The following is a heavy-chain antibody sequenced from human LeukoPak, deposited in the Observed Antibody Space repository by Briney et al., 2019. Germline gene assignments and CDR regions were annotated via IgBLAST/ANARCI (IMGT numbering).Heavy chain of an antibody. J-gene: IGHJ4*02. D-gene: IGHD6-19*01. CDR1: GASISSWY. Sequence: SETLSLTCTVSGASISSWYWSWIRQPPGKGLEWIGNIHGSGNTSYNPSLKSRLSMSLDTSRNQVSMNLTSVTAADTATYYCARETMLAGFASGLGFNYWGQGILVIVSS. CDR2: IHGSGNT. V-gene: IGHV4-59*01. CDR3: ARETMLAGFASGLGFNY.